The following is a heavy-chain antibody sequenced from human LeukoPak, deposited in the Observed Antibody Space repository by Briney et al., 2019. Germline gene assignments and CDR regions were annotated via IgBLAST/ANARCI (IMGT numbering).Heavy chain of an antibody. CDR3: ARDHVVPYYDSWSGYLGPYMDV. CDR2: INHSGGT. D-gene: IGHD3-3*01. CDR1: GGSFSGYY. Sequence: SETLSVTSAVYGGSFSGYYWSWIRQPPGKGLGWIGEINHSGGTNYNPYLKSRVTISVDTSKNQFSLKLSSVTAADTAVYYCARDHVVPYYDSWSGYLGPYMDVWGKGTTVTVSS. V-gene: IGHV4-34*01. J-gene: IGHJ6*03.